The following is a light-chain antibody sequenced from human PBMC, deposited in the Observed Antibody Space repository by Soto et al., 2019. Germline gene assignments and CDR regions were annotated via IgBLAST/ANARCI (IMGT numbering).Light chain of an antibody. CDR3: QQYNSYST. CDR1: QSISSW. CDR2: KAS. J-gene: IGKJ1*01. V-gene: IGKV1-5*03. Sequence: DIQMTQSPSTLYASVGDRVTITCRASQSISSWLAWYQQKPGKAPKLLIYKASSLESGVPSRFSGSGSGTEFTLTISSLQPDDFATYYCQQYNSYSTFGQGTKVDI.